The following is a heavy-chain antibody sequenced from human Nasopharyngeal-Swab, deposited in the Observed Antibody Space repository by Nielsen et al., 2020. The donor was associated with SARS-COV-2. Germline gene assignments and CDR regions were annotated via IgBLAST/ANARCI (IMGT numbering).Heavy chain of an antibody. CDR2: MNPNSGNT. D-gene: IGHD3-9*01. J-gene: IGHJ6*02. Sequence: RQDTGHGLEGMGWMNPNSGNTGYAQKFQGRVTMTRNTSISTAYMELSSLRSEDTAVYYCARVPRLRYFDWLLYSYYYYGMDVWGQGTTVTVSS. V-gene: IGHV1-8*01. CDR3: ARVPRLRYFDWLLYSYYYYGMDV.